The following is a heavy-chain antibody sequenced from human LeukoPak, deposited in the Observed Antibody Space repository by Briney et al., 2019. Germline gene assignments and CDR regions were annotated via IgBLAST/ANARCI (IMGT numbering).Heavy chain of an antibody. CDR1: GFTFSNAW. CDR2: ISLDGNNN. J-gene: IGHJ4*02. V-gene: IGHV3-30-3*01. D-gene: IGHD4-17*01. Sequence: GGSLGLSCAASGFTFSNAWMSWVRQAPGKGLEWVAVISLDGNNNYYADFVEGRFTISRDNSKNTLYLQMNSLRPEDTAVYFCAREVTTVTTRFDYWGQGTLVTVSS. CDR3: AREVTTVTTRFDY.